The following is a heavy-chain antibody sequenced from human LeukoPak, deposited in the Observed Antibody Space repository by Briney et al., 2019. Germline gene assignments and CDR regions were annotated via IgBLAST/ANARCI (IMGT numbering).Heavy chain of an antibody. Sequence: GSLRLSCAASGFTFRNFWMNWVRQAPGKGLEWVANIKPDGSEKYYVDSVKGRFTISRDNAKNSLHLQMNSLRADDTAVYYCARGGSLWGQGTLVTVSS. V-gene: IGHV3-7*04. CDR2: IKPDGSEK. CDR1: GFTFRNFW. D-gene: IGHD1-26*01. J-gene: IGHJ4*02. CDR3: ARGGSL.